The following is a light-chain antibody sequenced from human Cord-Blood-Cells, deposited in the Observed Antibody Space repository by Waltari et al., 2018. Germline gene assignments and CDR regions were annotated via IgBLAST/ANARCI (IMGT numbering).Light chain of an antibody. V-gene: IGLV2-14*01. CDR3: SSYTSSSTWV. Sequence: QSALTQPASVSGSPGQSNTISCTGTSSDVGGYNYVSWYQQHPAKAPKLMIYDVSKRPSGVSNRFSGSKSGNTASLTISGLQAEDEADYYCSSYTSSSTWVFGGGTKLTVL. J-gene: IGLJ3*02. CDR2: DVS. CDR1: SSDVGGYNY.